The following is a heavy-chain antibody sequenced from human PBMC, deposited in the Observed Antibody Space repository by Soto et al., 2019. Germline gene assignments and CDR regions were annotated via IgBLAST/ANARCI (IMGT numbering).Heavy chain of an antibody. Sequence: ASVKVSCKASGYTFTSYAMHWVRQAPGQRLEWMGWINAGNGNTKYSQKFQGRVTITRDTSASTAYMELSSLRSEDTAVYYCARARNYGSGYYYYMDVWGKGTTVTVSS. CDR2: INAGNGNT. V-gene: IGHV1-3*01. CDR3: ARARNYGSGYYYYMDV. CDR1: GYTFTSYA. D-gene: IGHD3-10*01. J-gene: IGHJ6*03.